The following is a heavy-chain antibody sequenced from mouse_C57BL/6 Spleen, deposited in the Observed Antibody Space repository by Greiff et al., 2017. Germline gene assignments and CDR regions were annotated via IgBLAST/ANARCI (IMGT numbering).Heavy chain of an antibody. J-gene: IGHJ2*01. V-gene: IGHV2-5*01. D-gene: IGHD1-1*01. CDR3: AKNHGSSNVHFDY. CDR2: LWSGGRT. CDR1: GFSLTSYG. Sequence: QVQLKQSGPGLVQPSQSLSITCTVSGFSLTSYGVHWVRQSPGKGLEWLGVLWSGGRTDSTAAFMSRLRLTKDNSKSQVFFKINSLQSDDTAIYYCAKNHGSSNVHFDYWGQGTTLTVAS.